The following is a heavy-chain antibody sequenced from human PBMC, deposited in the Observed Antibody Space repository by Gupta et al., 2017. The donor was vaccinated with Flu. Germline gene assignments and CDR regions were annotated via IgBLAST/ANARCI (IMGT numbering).Heavy chain of an antibody. J-gene: IGHJ1*01. CDR3: ASGYYYDSSGYYGPEYFQH. Sequence: QVQLQESGPGLVKPSQTLSLTCTVSGGSISSGSYYRSWIRSPAGKGLEWIGRIYTSGSTNYNPSLKSRVTISVDTSKNQFSLKLSSVTAADTAVYYCASGYYYDSSGYYGPEYFQHWGQGTLVTVSS. CDR2: IYTSGST. V-gene: IGHV4-61*02. CDR1: GGSISSGSYY. D-gene: IGHD3-22*01.